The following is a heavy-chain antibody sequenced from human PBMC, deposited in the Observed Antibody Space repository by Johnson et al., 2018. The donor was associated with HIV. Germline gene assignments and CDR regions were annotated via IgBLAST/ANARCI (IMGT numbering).Heavy chain of an antibody. V-gene: IGHV3-30*04. J-gene: IGHJ3*02. CDR2: ISYDGSNK. D-gene: IGHD1-26*01. Sequence: VQLVESGGGVVQPGRSLRLSCAASRFTLSSYAMHWVRQAPGKGLEWVAAISYDGSNKYYADSVKGRFTISSDNSKNTLFLQMNSLRPEDTAVYYCAREPIREVGGAFDIWGQGTMVTVSS. CDR1: RFTLSSYA. CDR3: AREPIREVGGAFDI.